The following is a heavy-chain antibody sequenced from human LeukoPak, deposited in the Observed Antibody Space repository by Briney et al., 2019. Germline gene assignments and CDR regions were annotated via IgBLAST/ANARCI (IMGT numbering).Heavy chain of an antibody. D-gene: IGHD2-15*01. Sequence: SETLSLTCTVSGGSISSGDYYWSWIRQPPGKGLEWIGYIYYSGSTYYNPSLKSRVTISVDTSENQFSLKLSSVTAADTAVYYCAGGYCSGGSCYSNVWGQGTTVTVSS. CDR2: IYYSGST. CDR3: AGGYCSGGSCYSNV. J-gene: IGHJ6*02. CDR1: GGSISSGDYY. V-gene: IGHV4-30-4*01.